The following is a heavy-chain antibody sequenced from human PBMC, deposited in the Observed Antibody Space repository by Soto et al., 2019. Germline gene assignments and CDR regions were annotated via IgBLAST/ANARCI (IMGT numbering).Heavy chain of an antibody. CDR1: GFTFSSYA. Sequence: GGSLRLSCAASGFTFSSYAMSWVRQAPGKGLEWVSAISGSGGSTYYADSVKGRFTISRDNSKNTLYLQMNSLRAEDTAVYYCANEQWLVQKPPGGDYWGQGTLVTVSS. V-gene: IGHV3-23*01. J-gene: IGHJ4*02. CDR2: ISGSGGST. CDR3: ANEQWLVQKPPGGDY. D-gene: IGHD6-19*01.